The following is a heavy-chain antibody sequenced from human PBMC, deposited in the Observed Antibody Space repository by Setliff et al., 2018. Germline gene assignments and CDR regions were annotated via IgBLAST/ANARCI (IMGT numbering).Heavy chain of an antibody. CDR1: GFSFSNYW. V-gene: IGHV3-74*03. Sequence: PGGSLRLSCEASGFSFSNYWMYWVRQVPGKGLVWVSRVNDDGSSAMYADSVKGRFTMSRDNAKNTLYLQMNSLRAEDTAVYYCARAYYGTVNGYSSYYGLDVWGQGTTVTVSS. J-gene: IGHJ6*02. D-gene: IGHD3-9*01. CDR3: ARAYYGTVNGYSSYYGLDV. CDR2: VNDDGSSA.